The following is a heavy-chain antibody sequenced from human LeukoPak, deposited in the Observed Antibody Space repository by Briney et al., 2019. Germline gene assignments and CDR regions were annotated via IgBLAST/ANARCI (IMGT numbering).Heavy chain of an antibody. CDR1: GFTFTSSA. CDR3: ARDYSAAFFDP. CDR2: IVVGSGNT. J-gene: IGHJ5*02. D-gene: IGHD6-13*01. Sequence: SVKVSCKASGFTFTSSAMQWVRQARGQRLEWIGWIVVGSGNTNYAQKFQERVTITRDMSTSTAYMELSSLRSEDTAMYYCARDYSAAFFDPWGQGTLVTVSS. V-gene: IGHV1-58*02.